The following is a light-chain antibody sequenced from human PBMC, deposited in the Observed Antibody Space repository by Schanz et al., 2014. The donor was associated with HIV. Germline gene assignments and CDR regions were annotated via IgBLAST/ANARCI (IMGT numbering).Light chain of an antibody. CDR2: EGS. Sequence: QSALTQPASVSGSPGQSIAISCTGTNSDIGAYNYVSWYQQHPDKAPKLMIYEGSKRPSGVPDRFSGSKSGNTASLTISGLQADDEADYFCSSYTVARPCLFGGGPKLTVL. J-gene: IGLJ3*02. CDR3: SSYTVARPCL. V-gene: IGLV2-14*01. CDR1: NSDIGAYNY.